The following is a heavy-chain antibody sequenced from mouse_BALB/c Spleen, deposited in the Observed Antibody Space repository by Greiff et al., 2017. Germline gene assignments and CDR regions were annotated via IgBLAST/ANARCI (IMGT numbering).Heavy chain of an antibody. V-gene: IGHV6-6*02. CDR2: IRLKSNNYAT. J-gene: IGHJ2*01. Sequence: EVKLQESGGGLVQPGGSMKLSCVASGFTFSNYWMNWVRQSPEKGLEWVAEIRLKSNNYATHYAESVKGRFTISRDDSKSSVYLRMNNLRAEDTGSYCCTRPNCDYWGQGTTLTVSS. CDR1: GFTFSNYW. CDR3: TRPNCDY.